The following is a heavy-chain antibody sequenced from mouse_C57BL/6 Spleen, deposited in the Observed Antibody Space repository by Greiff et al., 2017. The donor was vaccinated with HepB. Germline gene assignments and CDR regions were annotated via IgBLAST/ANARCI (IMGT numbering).Heavy chain of an antibody. J-gene: IGHJ4*01. CDR1: GFSFNTYA. V-gene: IGHV10-1*01. D-gene: IGHD1-1*01. Sequence: EVQRVESGGGLVQPKGSLKLSCTASGFSFNTYAMNWVRQAPGKGVEWVAGIRSKSNNYATNYADSVKDRFTISRDDTESMLYLQMNNLKTEDTARYYCVGLGDDSSFYAMDYWGQGTSVTVSS. CDR2: IRSKSNNYAT. CDR3: VGLGDDSSFYAMDY.